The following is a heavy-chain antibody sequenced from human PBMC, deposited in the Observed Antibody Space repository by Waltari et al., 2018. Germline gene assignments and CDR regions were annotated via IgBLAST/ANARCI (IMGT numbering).Heavy chain of an antibody. CDR3: ARERSGTTFAYYYYGMDV. V-gene: IGHV1-2*06. CDR2: INPNRGGT. Sequence: QVQLVQSGAEVKKPGASVKVSCKASGYTFTGYYMHWVRQAPGQGLEWMGRINPNRGGTNYAQKFQGRVTRTRDTSISTAYMELSRLRSDDTAVYYCARERSGTTFAYYYYGMDVWGQGTTVTVSS. D-gene: IGHD1-1*01. J-gene: IGHJ6*02. CDR1: GYTFTGYY.